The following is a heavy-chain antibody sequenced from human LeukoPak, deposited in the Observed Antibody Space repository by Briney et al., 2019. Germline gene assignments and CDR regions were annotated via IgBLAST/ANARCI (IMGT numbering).Heavy chain of an antibody. D-gene: IGHD6-6*01. V-gene: IGHV4-34*01. CDR1: GDSFKNYY. CDR2: INHGGLT. J-gene: IGHJ6*03. CDR3: ARLDSSSRRRYYYYYMDV. Sequence: SETLSLTCAVYGDSFKNYYWTWIRQSPEKGLEWIGEINHGGLTSYNPSLESRLTLLVDTSKNQFSLNLRSVTAADTAVYYCARLDSSSRRRYYYYYMDVWGKGTTVTVSS.